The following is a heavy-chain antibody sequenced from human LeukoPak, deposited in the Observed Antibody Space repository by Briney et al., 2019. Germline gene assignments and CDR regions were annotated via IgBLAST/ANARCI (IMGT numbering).Heavy chain of an antibody. D-gene: IGHD6-6*01. J-gene: IGHJ5*02. CDR2: INPNSGGT. CDR1: GYTFTGYY. V-gene: IGHV1-2*02. Sequence: ASVKVSCKASGYTFTGYYMHWVRQAPGQGLEWMGWINPNSGGTNYAQKFQGRVTMTRDTSISTAYMELSRLRSDDTAVYYCARRGRDGYSSSSDWFDPWGQGTLVTVSS. CDR3: ARRGRDGYSSSSDWFDP.